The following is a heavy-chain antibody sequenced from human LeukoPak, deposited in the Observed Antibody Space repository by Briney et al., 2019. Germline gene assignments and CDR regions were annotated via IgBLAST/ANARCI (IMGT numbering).Heavy chain of an antibody. Sequence: ASVKVSCKVSGYTLTELSMHWVRQAPGKGLEWMGGFDPEDGETIYAQKFQGRVTMTEDTSTDTAYMELSSLRSEDTAVYYCATDMNVRQQLVQSLAYWGQGTLVTVSS. CDR2: FDPEDGET. D-gene: IGHD6-13*01. V-gene: IGHV1-24*01. CDR3: ATDMNVRQQLVQSLAY. J-gene: IGHJ4*02. CDR1: GYTLTELS.